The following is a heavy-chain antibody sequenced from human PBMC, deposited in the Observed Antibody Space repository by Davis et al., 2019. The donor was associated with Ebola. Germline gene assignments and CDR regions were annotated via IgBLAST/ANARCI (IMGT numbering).Heavy chain of an antibody. J-gene: IGHJ6*02. CDR2: MNPNSENT. V-gene: IGHV1-8*01. D-gene: IGHD3-9*01. CDR3: ARGGYFDWLTRWHYYGMDV. Sequence: AASVKVSCNASAYSFSPYDIHWVRQATGQGLEWMGWMNPNSENTGYAQKFQGRVTMTRSTSISTAYMELSSLRSEDTAVYYCARGGYFDWLTRWHYYGMDVWGQGTTVTVSS. CDR1: AYSFSPYD.